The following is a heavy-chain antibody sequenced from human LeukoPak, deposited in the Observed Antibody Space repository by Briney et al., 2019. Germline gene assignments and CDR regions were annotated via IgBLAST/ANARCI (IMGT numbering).Heavy chain of an antibody. CDR3: AIYSTSSGWFDP. Sequence: SETLSLTCTVSGGSISSYYWSWIRQPAGKGLEWIGNIYYSGTTYYNPSLKSRVTISVDTSKNQFSLKLTSVTAADTAVYYCAIYSTSSGWFDPWGQGTLVTVSS. J-gene: IGHJ5*02. CDR1: GGSISSYY. V-gene: IGHV4-59*04. D-gene: IGHD6-6*01. CDR2: IYYSGTT.